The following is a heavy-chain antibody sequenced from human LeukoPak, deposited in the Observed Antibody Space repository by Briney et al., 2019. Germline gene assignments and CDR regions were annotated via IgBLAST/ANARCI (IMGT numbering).Heavy chain of an antibody. CDR1: GFTFSDYY. D-gene: IGHD2-15*01. CDR3: VRDGGSAVSYYFDY. CDR2: ITSGGTTI. V-gene: IGHV3-11*01. J-gene: IGHJ4*02. Sequence: GGSLRLSCAASGFTFSDYYMSWVRQAPGKGLEWISHITSGGTTICYADSVKGRFTISRDNAKKSLYLEMNSLRVGDTAVYYCVRDGGSAVSYYFDYWGQGALVTVTS.